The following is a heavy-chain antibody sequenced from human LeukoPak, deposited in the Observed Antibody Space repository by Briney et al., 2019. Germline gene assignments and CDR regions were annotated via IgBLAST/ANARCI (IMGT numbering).Heavy chain of an antibody. CDR3: AKDSNSYDFYPDY. J-gene: IGHJ4*02. CDR2: ISSSSSYI. V-gene: IGHV3-21*01. CDR1: GFTFSSYS. D-gene: IGHD3-3*01. Sequence: GGSLRLSCAASGFTFSSYSMNWVRQAPGKGLEWVSSISSSSSYIYYADSVKGRFTISRDNAKNSLYLQMNSLRAEDTAVYYCAKDSNSYDFYPDYWGQGTLVTVSS.